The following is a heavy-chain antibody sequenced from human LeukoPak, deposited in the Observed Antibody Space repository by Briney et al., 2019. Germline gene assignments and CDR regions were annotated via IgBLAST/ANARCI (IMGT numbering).Heavy chain of an antibody. J-gene: IGHJ6*02. V-gene: IGHV4-39*01. D-gene: IGHD3-22*01. CDR2: IYYSGST. CDR1: GGSISSSSYY. CDR3: ARDYYDSSGFDFYYGMDV. Sequence: SETLSLTCTVSGGSISSSSYYWGWIRQPPGKGLEWIGSIYYSGSTYYNPSLKSRVTISVDTSKNQFSLKLSSVTAADTAVYYCARDYYDSSGFDFYYGMDVWGQGTTVTVS.